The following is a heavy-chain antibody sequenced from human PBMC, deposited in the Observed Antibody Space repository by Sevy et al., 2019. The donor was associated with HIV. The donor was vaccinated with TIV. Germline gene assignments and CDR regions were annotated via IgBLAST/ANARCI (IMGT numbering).Heavy chain of an antibody. J-gene: IGHJ4*02. D-gene: IGHD6-13*01. CDR2: ISSGSTYI. CDR3: AKDSRVYSSSHFDY. V-gene: IGHV3-11*06. CDR1: GFTFTDYY. Sequence: GGSLRLSCGASGFTFTDYYMTWIRQAPGKGLEWVSYISSGSTYINDADSVKGRFTISRDNAKNSLYLQMNSLRAEDTAVYYCAKDSRVYSSSHFDYWGQGTLVTVSS.